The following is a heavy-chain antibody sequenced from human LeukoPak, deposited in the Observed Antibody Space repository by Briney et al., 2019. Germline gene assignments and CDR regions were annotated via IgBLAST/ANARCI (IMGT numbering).Heavy chain of an antibody. J-gene: IGHJ6*02. CDR2: IYYSGSA. V-gene: IGHV4-59*01. CDR3: ARDQDYYYGMDV. CDR1: GGSISSYY. Sequence: PSETLSLTCTVSGGSISSYYWSWFRQPPGKGLEWIGYIYYSGSANYNPSLKSRVTISVDTSKNQFSLKLSSVTAADTAVYYCARDQDYYYGMDVWGQGTTVTVSS.